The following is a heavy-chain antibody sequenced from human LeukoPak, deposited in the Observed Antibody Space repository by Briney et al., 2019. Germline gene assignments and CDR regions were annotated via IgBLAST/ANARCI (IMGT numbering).Heavy chain of an antibody. V-gene: IGHV4-39*01. Sequence: KTSETLSLTCTVSGGSLSSSSYYWGWIRQPPGKGLEWIGSIYYSGSTYYNPSLKSRVTISVDTSKTQFSLKLSSVTAADTAVYYCARSTAMVPYYFDYWGQGTLVTVSS. CDR1: GGSLSSSSYY. J-gene: IGHJ4*02. CDR3: ARSTAMVPYYFDY. D-gene: IGHD5-18*01. CDR2: IYYSGST.